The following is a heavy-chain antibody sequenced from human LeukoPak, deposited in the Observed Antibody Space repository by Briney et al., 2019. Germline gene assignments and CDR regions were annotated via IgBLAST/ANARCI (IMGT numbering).Heavy chain of an antibody. V-gene: IGHV3-23*01. CDR3: AKRGVVIRVILVGFHKEAYYFDS. J-gene: IGHJ4*02. CDR1: GITLSNYG. D-gene: IGHD3-22*01. CDR2: ISDSGGRT. Sequence: GGSLRLSCAVSGITLSNYGMTWVHQAPGKGLEWVAGISDSGGRTNYADSVKGRFTISRDNPKNTLYLQMNSLRAEDTAVYFCAKRGVVIRVILVGFHKEAYYFDSWGQGVLVTVSS.